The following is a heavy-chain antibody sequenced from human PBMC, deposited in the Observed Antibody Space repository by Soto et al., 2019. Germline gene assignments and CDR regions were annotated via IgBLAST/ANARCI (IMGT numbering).Heavy chain of an antibody. V-gene: IGHV4-59*01. CDR2: IYYSGST. CDR3: ARGDPLLWFGEKVYYGMDV. CDR1: GGSISSYY. Sequence: QVQLQESGPGLVKPSETLSLTCTVSGGSISSYYWSWIRQPPGKGLEWMGYIYYSGSTNYNPSLNVRLTVSVETSKTQLSRKLSSVTAADTAVYYCARGDPLLWFGEKVYYGMDVWGQGTTVTVSS. D-gene: IGHD3-10*01. J-gene: IGHJ6*02.